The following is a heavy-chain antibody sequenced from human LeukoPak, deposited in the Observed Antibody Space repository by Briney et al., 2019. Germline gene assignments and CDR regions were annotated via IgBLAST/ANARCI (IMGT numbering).Heavy chain of an antibody. D-gene: IGHD6-13*01. J-gene: IGHJ4*02. CDR3: AKDMQTIAAAGRKYYFDY. V-gene: IGHV3-9*01. CDR2: ISWNSGSI. Sequence: PGRSLRLSCAASGFTFDDYAMHWVRQAPGKGLEWVSGISWNSGSIGYADSVKGRFTISRDNAKNSLYLQMNSLRAEDTALYYCAKDMQTIAAAGRKYYFDYWGQRTLVTVSS. CDR1: GFTFDDYA.